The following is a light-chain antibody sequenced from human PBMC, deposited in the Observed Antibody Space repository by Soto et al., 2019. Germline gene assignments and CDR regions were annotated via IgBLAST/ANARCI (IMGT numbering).Light chain of an antibody. CDR1: SANIERYT. J-gene: IGLJ2*01. V-gene: IGLV1-44*01. CDR2: SNN. Sequence: QSVLTQPPSASGTPGQRVTISCSGSSANIERYTVNWYQQVPGTAPKLLIYSNNQRPSGVPDRFSGSKSGTSGSLAISGLQSEDEADYHCAAWDDSLKAVVFGGGTQLTVL. CDR3: AAWDDSLKAVV.